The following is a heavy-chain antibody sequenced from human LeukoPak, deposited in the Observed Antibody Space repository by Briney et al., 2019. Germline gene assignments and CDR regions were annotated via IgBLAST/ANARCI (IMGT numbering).Heavy chain of an antibody. Sequence: PGGSLRLSCAASGFIFSDYGMSWVRQAPGKGLEWVSLFTRYGATFYADSVKGRFTISRDNSKNTLYLQMNSLRAEDTALYYCAKRDNSASFYFDYWGQGTLVTVSS. CDR1: GFIFSDYG. CDR3: AKRDNSASFYFDY. V-gene: IGHV3-23*01. J-gene: IGHJ4*02. D-gene: IGHD3-22*01. CDR2: FTRYGAT.